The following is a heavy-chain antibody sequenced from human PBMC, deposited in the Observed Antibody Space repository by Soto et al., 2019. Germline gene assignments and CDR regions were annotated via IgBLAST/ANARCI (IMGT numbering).Heavy chain of an antibody. CDR2: IIPMFGTA. J-gene: IGHJ6*02. D-gene: IGHD3-10*01. V-gene: IGHV1-69*12. CDR1: GGTFSSYA. Sequence: QVQLVQSGAEVKKPGSSVKVSCKASGGTFSSYAISWVRQAPGQGLEWMGGIIPMFGTADYAQKFQGRVTITADESTSTAYMELSSLRPDDTAVYYCATMKGGSQYYYYGMDVWGQGTTVTVSS. CDR3: ATMKGGSQYYYYGMDV.